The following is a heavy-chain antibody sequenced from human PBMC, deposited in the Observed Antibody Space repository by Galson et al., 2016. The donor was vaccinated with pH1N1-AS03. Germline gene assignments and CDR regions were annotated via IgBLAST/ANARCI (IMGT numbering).Heavy chain of an antibody. CDR2: IIPIFGTV. D-gene: IGHD1-26*01. CDR3: AIEGHGGRYRTEAFDI. Sequence: SVKVSCKASGGTFNSYAISWVRQAPGQGLEWMGGIIPIFGTVNFAQRFQGRLTITADESTSTAYMDLSSLRSDDTAVYYCAIEGHGGRYRTEAFDIWGQGTMVTVSS. J-gene: IGHJ3*02. V-gene: IGHV1-69*13. CDR1: GGTFNSYA.